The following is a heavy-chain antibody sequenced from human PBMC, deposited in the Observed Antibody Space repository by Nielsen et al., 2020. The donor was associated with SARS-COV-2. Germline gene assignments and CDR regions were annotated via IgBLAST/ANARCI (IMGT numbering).Heavy chain of an antibody. CDR1: GYTFSSYG. V-gene: IGHV1-18*01. D-gene: IGHD3-3*01. CDR3: AIPRAYDFSRGAYFYYDMDV. J-gene: IGHJ6*02. CDR2: INAYNGNT. Sequence: ASVKVSCKASGYTFSSYGITWVRQDPGQGLERMGWINAYNGNTNYAERFQGRVTMTTDTSTSTAYMELRSLRSDDTAVYYCAIPRAYDFSRGAYFYYDMDVWGQGTTVTVSS.